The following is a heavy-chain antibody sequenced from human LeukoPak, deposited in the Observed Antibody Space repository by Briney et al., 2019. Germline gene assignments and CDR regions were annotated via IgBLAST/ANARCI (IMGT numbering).Heavy chain of an antibody. V-gene: IGHV3-23*01. CDR3: AKDDRFWSGSVDY. CDR1: GFTFSSNY. CDR2: VSGSGGST. D-gene: IGHD3-3*01. Sequence: GGSLRLSCAASGFTFSSNYMSWVRQAPGKGLEWVLAVSGSGGSTYYADSVKGRFTISRDNSKNTLYLQMNSLRAEDTAVYYCAKDDRFWSGSVDYWGQGTLVTVSS. J-gene: IGHJ4*02.